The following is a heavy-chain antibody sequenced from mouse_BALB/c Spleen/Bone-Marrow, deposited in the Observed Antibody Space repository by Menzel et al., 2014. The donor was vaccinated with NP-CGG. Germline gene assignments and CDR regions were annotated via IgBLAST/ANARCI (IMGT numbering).Heavy chain of an antibody. CDR1: GFTFTDYY. J-gene: IGHJ1*01. Sequence: EVHLVESGGGLVQPGGSLRLSCATSGFTFTDYYMSWVRQTPGKALECLGFIRNKANGYTADYSVSVKGRFTISRDNSQNILYLQMNTLRAEDSATYYCARDENYDIYWYFDVWGAGTTVTVSS. V-gene: IGHV7-3*02. CDR2: IRNKANGYTA. CDR3: ARDENYDIYWYFDV. D-gene: IGHD1-1*01.